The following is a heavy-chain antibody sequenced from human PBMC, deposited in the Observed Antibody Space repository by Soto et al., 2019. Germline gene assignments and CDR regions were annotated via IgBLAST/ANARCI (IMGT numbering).Heavy chain of an antibody. CDR3: ARDPSFGELLAEYYYYLDV. CDR1: GFTFTSSA. J-gene: IGHJ6*03. V-gene: IGHV1-58*01. CDR2: IVVGSGNT. D-gene: IGHD3-10*01. Sequence: KVSCKGSGFTFTSSAVEWVGQARGQSLEWIGWIVVGSGNTNYAQKFQERVTITRDMSTSTAYMELSSLRSDDTAVYYCARDPSFGELLAEYYYYLDVWGKGTTVTVSS.